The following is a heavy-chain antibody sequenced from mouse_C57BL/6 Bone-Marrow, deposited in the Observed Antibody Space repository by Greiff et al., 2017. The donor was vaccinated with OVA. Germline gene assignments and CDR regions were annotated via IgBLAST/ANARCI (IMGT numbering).Heavy chain of an antibody. Sequence: VKLMESGPELVKPGASVKISCKASGYSFTSYYIHWVKQRPGQGLEWIGWIYPGSGNTKYNEKFKGKATLTADTSSSTAYMQLSSLTSEDSAVYYCARGWLLYFDYWGQGTTLTVSS. CDR1: GYSFTSYY. J-gene: IGHJ2*01. V-gene: IGHV1-66*01. CDR2: IYPGSGNT. CDR3: ARGWLLYFDY. D-gene: IGHD2-3*01.